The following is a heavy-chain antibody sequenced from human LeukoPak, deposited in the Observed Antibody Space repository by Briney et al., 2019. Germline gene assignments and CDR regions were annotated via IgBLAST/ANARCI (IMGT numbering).Heavy chain of an antibody. CDR1: GFTFSSSG. V-gene: IGHV3-33*01. D-gene: IGHD6-13*01. CDR3: TRDIGAEGFDY. Sequence: PGRSLRLSCTASGFTFSSSGMHWVRQAPGKGLEWVAIIWYDGSNKYYADSVKGRFTISRDNPKNTLYLQMNSLRAEDTAVYSCTRDIGAEGFDYWGQGTLVTVSS. CDR2: IWYDGSNK. J-gene: IGHJ4*02.